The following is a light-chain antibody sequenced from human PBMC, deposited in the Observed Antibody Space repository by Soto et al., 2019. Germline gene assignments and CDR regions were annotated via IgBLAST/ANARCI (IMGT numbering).Light chain of an antibody. CDR1: QSVTYN. V-gene: IGKV3D-15*01. J-gene: IGKJ1*01. Sequence: EVLMTQSPATLSASPGERVTLSCRASQSVTYNLAWYQQKPGQPPRLLIYGASTRATNIPARFSGRGSGTEFTLTITSLQSEDFAVYYCQQYNDWVWTFGQGTRVDIK. CDR3: QQYNDWVWT. CDR2: GAS.